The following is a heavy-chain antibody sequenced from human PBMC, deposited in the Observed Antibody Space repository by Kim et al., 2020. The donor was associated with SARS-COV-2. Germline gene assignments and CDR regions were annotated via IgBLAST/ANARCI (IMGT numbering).Heavy chain of an antibody. V-gene: IGHV3-30*02. CDR3: VKSPYTYGFECEH. Sequence: HADSGKGRFTISRDNSKNTLSLQMDRLRVEDTALYYCVKSPYTYGFECEHWGQGTLVTVSS. J-gene: IGHJ1*01. D-gene: IGHD5-18*01.